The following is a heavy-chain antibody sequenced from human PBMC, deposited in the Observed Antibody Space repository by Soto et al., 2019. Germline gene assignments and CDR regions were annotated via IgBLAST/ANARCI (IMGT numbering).Heavy chain of an antibody. V-gene: IGHV1-69*13. CDR3: ARSLTGTYYYYGMDV. J-gene: IGHJ6*02. CDR2: IIPIFGTA. CDR1: GGTFSSYA. D-gene: IGHD1-20*01. Sequence: ASVKVSCKASGGTFSSYAINWVRQAPGQGLEWMGGIIPIFGTADYAQKFQGRVTITADESTSTAYMELSSLRSEDTAVYYCARSLTGTYYYYGMDVWGQGTTVTVSS.